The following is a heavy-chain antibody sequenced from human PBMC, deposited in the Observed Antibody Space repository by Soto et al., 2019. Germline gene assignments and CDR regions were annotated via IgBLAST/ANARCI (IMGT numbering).Heavy chain of an antibody. Sequence: PGGSLRLSCAASGFTFSSYAMHWVRQAPGKGLEWVAVISYDGSNKYYADSVKGRFTISRDNSKNTLYLQMNSLRAEDTAVYYCARGEDTAMDPYYYYYGMDVWGQGTTVTVSS. CDR2: ISYDGSNK. CDR3: ARGEDTAMDPYYYYYGMDV. D-gene: IGHD5-18*01. CDR1: GFTFSSYA. J-gene: IGHJ6*02. V-gene: IGHV3-30-3*01.